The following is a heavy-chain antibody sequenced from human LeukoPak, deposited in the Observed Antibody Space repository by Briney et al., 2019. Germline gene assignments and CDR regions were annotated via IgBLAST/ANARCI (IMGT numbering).Heavy chain of an antibody. D-gene: IGHD6-6*01. Sequence: GGSLRLSCAASGFAFSSYNMNGARRAQGKGLEWVSSISSSSSSYIYYADTVKGRFTISRDNAKNSLYLQMNSLRAEDTAVYYCARDNEEYSSSSPFDYWGQGTLVTVSS. J-gene: IGHJ4*02. V-gene: IGHV3-21*01. CDR3: ARDNEEYSSSSPFDY. CDR2: ISSSSSSYI. CDR1: GFAFSSYN.